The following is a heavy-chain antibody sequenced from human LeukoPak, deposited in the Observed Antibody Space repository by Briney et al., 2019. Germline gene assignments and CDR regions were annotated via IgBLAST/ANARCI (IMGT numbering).Heavy chain of an antibody. J-gene: IGHJ4*02. CDR2: MNPNSGNT. CDR3: ARDGRHRGSFDY. V-gene: IGHV1-8*01. CDR1: GYTFTSYD. Sequence: GASVKVSCKASGYTFTSYDINWVRQATGQGLEWMGWMNPNSGNTGYAQKFQGRVTMTRNTSISTAYMELRSLRSDDTAVYYCARDGRHRGSFDYWGQGTLVTVSS. D-gene: IGHD3-16*01.